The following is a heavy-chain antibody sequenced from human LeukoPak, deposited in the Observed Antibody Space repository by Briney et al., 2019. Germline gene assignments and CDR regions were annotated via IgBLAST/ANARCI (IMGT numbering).Heavy chain of an antibody. V-gene: IGHV4-4*07. CDR3: ARESGSMRWFDP. CDR2: MSTSGNS. D-gene: IGHD6-25*01. Sequence: PLETLSFTCTVSGGSISGYYWSWIRQPAGKGLEWIGRMSTSGNSNYIPSLVSRVTMSVDTSKNQFSLNLSSVTAADTAVYYCARESGSMRWFDPWGQGTLVTVSS. J-gene: IGHJ5*02. CDR1: GGSISGYY.